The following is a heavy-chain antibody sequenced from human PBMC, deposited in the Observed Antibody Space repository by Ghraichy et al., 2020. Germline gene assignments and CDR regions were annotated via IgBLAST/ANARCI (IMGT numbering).Heavy chain of an antibody. CDR2: ISITSTTI. D-gene: IGHD6-13*01. CDR1: RFTFRSFS. J-gene: IGHJ4*02. Sequence: GESLRLSCVASRFTFRSFSMNWVRQAPGKGPEWVSHISITSTTIYYADSVKGRFTISRDNDNNTLYLQMDSLRDEDTAVYYCATAIAAAGENYWGQGTLVTVSS. CDR3: ATAIAAAGENY. V-gene: IGHV3-48*02.